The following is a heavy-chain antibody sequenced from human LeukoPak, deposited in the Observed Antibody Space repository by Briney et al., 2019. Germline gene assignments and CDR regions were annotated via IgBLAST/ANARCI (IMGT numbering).Heavy chain of an antibody. D-gene: IGHD3-9*01. CDR2: ISAYNGNT. V-gene: IGHV1-18*01. J-gene: IGHJ6*03. Sequence: ASVKVSCKASGYTFTSYGISWVRQAPGQGLEWMGWISAYNGNTNYAQKLQGRVTMTTDTSTSTAYMELRSLRSDDTAVYYCARATWELRYFDWLLSHYYYYYMDVWGKGTTVTVSS. CDR3: ARATWELRYFDWLLSHYYYYYMDV. CDR1: GYTFTSYG.